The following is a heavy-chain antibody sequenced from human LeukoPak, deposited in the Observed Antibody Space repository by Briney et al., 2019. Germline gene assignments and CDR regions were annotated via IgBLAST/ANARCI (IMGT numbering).Heavy chain of an antibody. J-gene: IGHJ2*01. D-gene: IGHD1-26*01. V-gene: IGHV3-53*01. CDR1: AFTVSSNY. CDR2: IYSSGST. Sequence: PGGSLRLSCAASAFTVSSNYMSWVRQAPGKGLEWVSVIYSSGSTYYADSVKGRFTISRDSSKNTLFLHMNTLRAEDTAIYYCAKDRTVGASYWYFDLWGRGTLVTVSS. CDR3: AKDRTVGASYWYFDL.